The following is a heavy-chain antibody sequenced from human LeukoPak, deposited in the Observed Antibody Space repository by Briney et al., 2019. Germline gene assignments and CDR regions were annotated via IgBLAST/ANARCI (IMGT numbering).Heavy chain of an antibody. J-gene: IGHJ4*02. D-gene: IGHD5-18*01. Sequence: GASVKVSCKASGYTFTNYYMHWVRQAPGQGLEWMGIINPSGGSTSYAQKFQGRVTMTRDMSTSTVYMELSSLRSEDTAVYYCARDIKAYSYVPLDPGDYWGQGTLVTVSS. CDR2: INPSGGST. CDR3: ARDIKAYSYVPLDPGDY. V-gene: IGHV1-46*01. CDR1: GYTFTNYY.